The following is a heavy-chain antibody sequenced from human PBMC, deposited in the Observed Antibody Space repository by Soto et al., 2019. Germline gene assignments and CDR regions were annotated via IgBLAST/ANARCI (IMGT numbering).Heavy chain of an antibody. CDR2: IYYSGST. Sequence: QVQLQESGPGLVKPSQTLSLTCTVSGGSISSGGYYWSWIRQHPGKGLEWIGYIYYSGSTYYNPSLKSRVTISVDTSKNQFSLKLSSVTXXXXXXXYCARDRRDXXXXXXPWGQG. J-gene: IGHJ5*02. D-gene: IGHD2-8*02. CDR1: GGSISSGGYY. CDR3: CARDRRDXXXXXXP. V-gene: IGHV4-31*03.